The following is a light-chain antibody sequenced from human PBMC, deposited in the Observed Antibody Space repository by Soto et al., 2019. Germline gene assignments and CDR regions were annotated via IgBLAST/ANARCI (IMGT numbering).Light chain of an antibody. J-gene: IGKJ5*01. Sequence: DIQMTQSPSSLSASVRDRVTITCRASQGIKNWLAWYQQKPGKAPNLLIYTGSSLQSGVPSRFSGSGSGTDFTLTINSLQPEDFATYYCQQAASFPITFGQGTRLEIK. CDR2: TGS. V-gene: IGKV1-12*01. CDR1: QGIKNW. CDR3: QQAASFPIT.